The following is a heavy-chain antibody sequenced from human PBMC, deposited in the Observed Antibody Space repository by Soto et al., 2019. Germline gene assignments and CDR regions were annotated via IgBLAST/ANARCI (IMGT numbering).Heavy chain of an antibody. Sequence: QLVESGGGLVQPGGSLRLSCAASGFTVSGHYMSWVRQAPGKGLEWVSVIYSGGTTYYANSVTGRFTISRDNSRNTVYLQMTSLRAEDTAVYYCARDRTISDYRSSGALGLWGQGTLVSVSS. CDR2: IYSGGTT. J-gene: IGHJ4*02. CDR1: GFTVSGHY. CDR3: ARDRTISDYRSSGALGL. V-gene: IGHV3-66*01. D-gene: IGHD6-6*01.